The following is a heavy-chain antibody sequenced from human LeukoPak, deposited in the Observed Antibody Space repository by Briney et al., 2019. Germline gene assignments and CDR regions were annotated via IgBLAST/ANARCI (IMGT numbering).Heavy chain of an antibody. J-gene: IGHJ4*02. CDR2: ISGSGGST. CDR1: GFTFSSYA. CDR3: AKDRGGGGSYLNSDY. V-gene: IGHV3-23*01. D-gene: IGHD1-26*01. Sequence: PGGSLRLSCAASGFTFSSYAMSWVRQAPGKGLEWVSAISGSGGSTYYADSVKGRFTISRDNSKNTLYLQMNSLRAEDTAVYYCAKDRGGGGSYLNSDYWGQGTLVTVSS.